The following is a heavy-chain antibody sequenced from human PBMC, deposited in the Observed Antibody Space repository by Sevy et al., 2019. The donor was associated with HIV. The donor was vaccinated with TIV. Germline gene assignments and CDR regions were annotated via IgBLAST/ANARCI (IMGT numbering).Heavy chain of an antibody. CDR3: ARPYGSGSWEAFDI. CDR2: ISRSSRTI. D-gene: IGHD3-10*01. Sequence: GGSLRLSCAASGFTFRTYSMNWVRQAPGKGLEWLSYISRSSRTIYYADSVEGRFTISRDNAKNSLYLQINSLRAEDTAVYYCARPYGSGSWEAFDIWGQGTMVTVSS. J-gene: IGHJ3*02. V-gene: IGHV3-48*01. CDR1: GFTFRTYS.